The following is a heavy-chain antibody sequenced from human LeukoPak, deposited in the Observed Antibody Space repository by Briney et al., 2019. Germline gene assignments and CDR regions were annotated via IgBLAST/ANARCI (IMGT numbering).Heavy chain of an antibody. D-gene: IGHD3-3*01. CDR2: IYYSGST. CDR1: GGSISTYY. Sequence: SETLSLTCSVSGGSISTYYWSWIRQPPGKGLEWIGYIYYSGSTNYNPSLKSRVTISVDTSKNQCSLKLSSVTAADTAVYYCARQGNDFWSFDIWGQGTMVTVSS. J-gene: IGHJ3*02. CDR3: ARQGNDFWSFDI. V-gene: IGHV4-59*08.